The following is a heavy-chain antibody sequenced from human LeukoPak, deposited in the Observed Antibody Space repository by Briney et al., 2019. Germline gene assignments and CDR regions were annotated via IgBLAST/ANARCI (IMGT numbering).Heavy chain of an antibody. CDR2: ISPADSDT. J-gene: IGHJ4*02. CDR1: GYNFATYW. Sequence: GESLKISCQVSGYNFATYWIGWVRQMPGKGLEWMGIISPADSDTRYSPSFQGQVTISADKSINTAYLQWSSLRASDTAIYYWARRAAVAGPGFDYWGQGTLATVSS. CDR3: ARRAAVAGPGFDY. D-gene: IGHD6-19*01. V-gene: IGHV5-51*01.